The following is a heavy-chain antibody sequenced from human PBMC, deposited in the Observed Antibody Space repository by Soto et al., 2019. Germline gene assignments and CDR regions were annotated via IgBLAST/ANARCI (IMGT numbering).Heavy chain of an antibody. CDR2: ITWNGGNS. V-gene: IGHV3-43*01. J-gene: IGHJ6*02. CDR1: GFRFDDYN. Sequence: GGSLRLSCAASGFRFDDYNIHWVRQAPGKGLEWVCLITWNGGNSYYADSVKGRFTISRDGTTESVSLQMTSLKREDTGLYFCARETLSYGSALDVWGQGTTVTVSS. CDR3: ARETLSYGSALDV. D-gene: IGHD3-16*01.